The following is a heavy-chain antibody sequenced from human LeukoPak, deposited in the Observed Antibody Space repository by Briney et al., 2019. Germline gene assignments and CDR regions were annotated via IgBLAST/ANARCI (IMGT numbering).Heavy chain of an antibody. Sequence: ASVKVSCKASGYTFTGYYTHWVRQAPGQGLEWMGWINPNSGGTNYAQKFQGRVTMTRDTSISTAYMELSRLRSDDTAVYYCARARGSSWHTRYAFDIWGQGTMVTVSS. CDR3: ARARGSSWHTRYAFDI. V-gene: IGHV1-2*02. D-gene: IGHD6-13*01. J-gene: IGHJ3*02. CDR2: INPNSGGT. CDR1: GYTFTGYY.